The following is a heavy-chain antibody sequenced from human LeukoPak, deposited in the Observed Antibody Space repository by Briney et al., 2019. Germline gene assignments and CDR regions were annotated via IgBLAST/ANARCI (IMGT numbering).Heavy chain of an antibody. CDR1: RFTFDNYA. J-gene: IGHJ3*01. Sequence: PGGSLRLSCAASRFTFDNYAMSWVRQTPGKGLEWVSAIHGSGDRTFYAGSVKGRFTISRDNSKSTLYLQMSTLRADDTALYYCAKQRSGSGSSGGEAFDLWGQGTMVTVSS. V-gene: IGHV3-23*01. D-gene: IGHD3-10*01. CDR2: IHGSGDRT. CDR3: AKQRSGSGSSGGEAFDL.